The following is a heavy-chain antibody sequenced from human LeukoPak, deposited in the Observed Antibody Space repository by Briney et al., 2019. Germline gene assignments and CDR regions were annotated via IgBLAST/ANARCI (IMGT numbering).Heavy chain of an antibody. CDR1: GGSISSGSYY. V-gene: IGHV4-61*02. J-gene: IGHJ6*03. D-gene: IGHD4-17*01. CDR3: ARDGTVTKYYYYYYVDV. CDR2: IYTSGST. Sequence: PSRTLSLTCTVSGGSISSGSYYWSWIRQPAGKGLEWIGRIYTSGSTNYNPSLKSRVTISVDTSKNQFSLKLSSVTAADTAVYYCARDGTVTKYYYYYYVDVWGKGTTVTVSS.